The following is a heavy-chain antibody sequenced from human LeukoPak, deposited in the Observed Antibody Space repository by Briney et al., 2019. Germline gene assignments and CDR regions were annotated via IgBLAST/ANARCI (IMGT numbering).Heavy chain of an antibody. CDR1: GGSISSSSYY. V-gene: IGHV4-39*07. CDR3: ARDPSSGWYDSGDY. D-gene: IGHD6-19*01. Sequence: SETLSLTCTVSGGSISSSSYYWGWIRQPPGKGLEWIGSIYYSGSTYYNPSLKSRVTISVDTSKNQFSLKLSSVTAADTAVYYCARDPSSGWYDSGDYWGQGTLVTVSS. CDR2: IYYSGST. J-gene: IGHJ4*02.